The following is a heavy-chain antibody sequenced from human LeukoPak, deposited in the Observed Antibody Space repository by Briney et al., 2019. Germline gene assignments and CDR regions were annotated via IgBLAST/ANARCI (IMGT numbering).Heavy chain of an antibody. V-gene: IGHV5-51*01. CDR2: IYPGDSDT. Sequence: GESLKISCKGSGYSFTSYWIGWVRQMPGKGLEWMGFIYPGDSDTRYSPSFQGRVTISADKSISIAYLQWSSLKASDTAMYYCARRVIPHDWYFDLWGRGTLVTVSS. J-gene: IGHJ2*01. D-gene: IGHD3-16*02. CDR1: GYSFTSYW. CDR3: ARRVIPHDWYFDL.